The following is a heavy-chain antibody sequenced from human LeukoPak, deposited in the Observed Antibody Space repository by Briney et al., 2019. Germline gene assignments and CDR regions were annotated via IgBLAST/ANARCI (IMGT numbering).Heavy chain of an antibody. V-gene: IGHV4-61*02. D-gene: IGHD6-6*01. CDR1: GGSISSGSYY. Sequence: SETLSLTCTVSGGSISSGSYYWSWIRQPAGKGLEWIGRIYTSGSTNYNPSLKSRVTMSVDTSKNQFSLKLSSVTAADTAVYYCARGRDSSSAYGVDYWGQGTLVTVSS. J-gene: IGHJ4*02. CDR3: ARGRDSSSAYGVDY. CDR2: IYTSGST.